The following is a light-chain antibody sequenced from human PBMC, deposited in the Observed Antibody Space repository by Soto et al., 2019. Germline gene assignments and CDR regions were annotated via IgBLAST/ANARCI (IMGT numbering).Light chain of an antibody. CDR1: QGISNY. CDR2: AAS. J-gene: IGKJ1*01. CDR3: QKYNSAPRT. V-gene: IGKV1-27*01. Sequence: DIQMTQSPSSLSASVRDRVTITCRASQGISNYLAWYQQKPGKVPKLLIYAASTLQSGVPPRFSGSGSGTDFTLTISSLQPEDVATYYCQKYNSAPRTFGQGTKVEIK.